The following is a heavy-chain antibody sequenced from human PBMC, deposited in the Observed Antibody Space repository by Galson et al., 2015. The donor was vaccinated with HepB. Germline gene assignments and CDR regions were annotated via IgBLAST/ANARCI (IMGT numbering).Heavy chain of an antibody. Sequence: SVKVSCKAAGCTFSSYAISWVRQAPGQGLEWMGRIIPILGIANYAQKFQGRVTITADKSTSTAYMELSSLRSEDTAVYYCARVIDQRGYCSGGSCYGAIYGMDVWGQGTTVTVSS. CDR2: IIPILGIA. CDR1: GCTFSSYA. D-gene: IGHD2-15*01. CDR3: ARVIDQRGYCSGGSCYGAIYGMDV. J-gene: IGHJ6*02. V-gene: IGHV1-69*04.